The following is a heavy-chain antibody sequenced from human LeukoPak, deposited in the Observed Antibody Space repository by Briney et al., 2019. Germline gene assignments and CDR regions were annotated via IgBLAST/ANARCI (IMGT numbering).Heavy chain of an antibody. D-gene: IGHD5-12*01. Sequence: SETLSLTCTVSGGSISSGGYYWSWIRQHPGKGLEWIGYIYYSGSTYYNPSLKSRVTISVDTSKNQFSLKLSSVTAADTAVCYCASLESGGYDLGYWGQGTLVTVSS. CDR1: GGSISSGGYY. CDR3: ASLESGGYDLGY. V-gene: IGHV4-31*03. J-gene: IGHJ4*02. CDR2: IYYSGST.